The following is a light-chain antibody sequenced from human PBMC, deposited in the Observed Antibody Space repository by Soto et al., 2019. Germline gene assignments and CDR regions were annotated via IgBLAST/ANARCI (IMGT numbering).Light chain of an antibody. Sequence: EIVMTQSPATLSVSPGERATLSCRASQSVSNNLAWYQKKPGQAPRLLIYGASTRATGIPARFSGSGSGTEFTLTISSLQSEDFAFYYCQQYNNWWTFGKWTRVDIK. CDR3: QQYNNWWT. CDR2: GAS. V-gene: IGKV3-15*01. J-gene: IGKJ1*01. CDR1: QSVSNN.